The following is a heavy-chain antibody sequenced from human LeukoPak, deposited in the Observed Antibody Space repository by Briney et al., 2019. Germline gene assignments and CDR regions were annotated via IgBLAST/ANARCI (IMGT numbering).Heavy chain of an antibody. D-gene: IGHD5-18*01. Sequence: PSETLSLTCTVSGGSISSYYWSWIRQPPGKGLEWIGYIYYSGSTNYNPSLKSRVTISVDTSKNQFSLKLSSVTAADTAVYYCVRVPRGYSYELYFDYWGQGTLVTVSS. V-gene: IGHV4-59*01. CDR1: GGSISSYY. CDR2: IYYSGST. CDR3: VRVPRGYSYELYFDY. J-gene: IGHJ4*02.